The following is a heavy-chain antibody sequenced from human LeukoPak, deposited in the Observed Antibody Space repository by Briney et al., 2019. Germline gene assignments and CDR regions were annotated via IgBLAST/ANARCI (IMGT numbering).Heavy chain of an antibody. CDR1: GFTFSNYA. J-gene: IGHJ4*02. D-gene: IGHD2-8*01. V-gene: IGHV3-23*01. CDR2: IIDSGGST. CDR3: AKDRKEWNYFDY. Sequence: GGSLRLSCVASGFTFSNYAMSWVRQAPGKGLEWVSSIIDSGGSTYYADSVKGRFTISRDNSKNTLFLQMNSLRVEDTAVYYCAKDRKEWNYFDYWGQGTLVTVSS.